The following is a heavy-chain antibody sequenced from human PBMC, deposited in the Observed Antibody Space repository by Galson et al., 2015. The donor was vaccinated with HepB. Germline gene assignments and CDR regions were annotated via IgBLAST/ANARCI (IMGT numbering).Heavy chain of an antibody. CDR1: GFTFSSYA. CDR3: AKRGAKRIAAAGSNIDY. D-gene: IGHD6-13*01. J-gene: IGHJ4*02. Sequence: SLRLSCAASGFTFSSYAMSWVRQAPGKGLEWVSAISGSGGSTYYADSVKGRFTISRDNSKNTLYLQMNSLRAEDTAVYYCAKRGAKRIAAAGSNIDYWGQGTLVTVSS. CDR2: ISGSGGST. V-gene: IGHV3-23*01.